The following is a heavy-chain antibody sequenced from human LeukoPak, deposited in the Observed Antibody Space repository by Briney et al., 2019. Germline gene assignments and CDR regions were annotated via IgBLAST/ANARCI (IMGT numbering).Heavy chain of an antibody. CDR1: GFTVSSNY. CDR2: IYSGGST. D-gene: IGHD2-15*01. J-gene: IGHJ4*02. V-gene: IGHV3-66*02. CDR3: ARDLDCSGGSCYSY. Sequence: GGSLRLSCAASGFTVSSNYMSWVRQAPGKGLEWVSVIYSGGSTYYADSVKGRFTTSRDNSKNTLYLQMNSLRAEDTAVYYCARDLDCSGGSCYSYWGQGTLVTVSS.